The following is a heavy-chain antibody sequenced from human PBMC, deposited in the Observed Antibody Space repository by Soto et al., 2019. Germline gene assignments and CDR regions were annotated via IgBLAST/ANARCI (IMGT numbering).Heavy chain of an antibody. V-gene: IGHV1-2*04. Sequence: GGTNYAQKFQGWVTMTRDTSISTAYMELSRLRSDDTAVYYCARDRAFVAAAADYYGMDVWGQGTTVTVSS. J-gene: IGHJ6*02. CDR3: ARDRAFVAAAADYYGMDV. CDR2: GGT. D-gene: IGHD6-13*01.